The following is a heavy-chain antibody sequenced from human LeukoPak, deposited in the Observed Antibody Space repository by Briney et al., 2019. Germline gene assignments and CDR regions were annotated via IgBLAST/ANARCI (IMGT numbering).Heavy chain of an antibody. CDR2: IYSGGST. V-gene: IGHV3-66*01. D-gene: IGHD2-21*02. CDR3: AREEYGDEGGNWFDP. J-gene: IGHJ5*02. CDR1: GFTVSSNY. Sequence: GGSLRLSCAASGFTVSSNYMSWVRQAPGKGLEWVSVIYSGGSTYYADSVKGRFTISRDNSKNTLYLQMNSLRAEDTAVYYCAREEYGDEGGNWFDPWGQGTLVTVSS.